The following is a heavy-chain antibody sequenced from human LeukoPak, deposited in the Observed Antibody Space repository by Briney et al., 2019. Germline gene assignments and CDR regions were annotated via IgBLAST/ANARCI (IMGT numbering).Heavy chain of an antibody. D-gene: IGHD2-15*01. CDR3: ARDRGYCSGGRCYTVFDY. CDR2: IKEDGSEE. J-gene: IGHJ4*02. CDR1: RFALRQYW. V-gene: IGHV3-7*05. Sequence: PAGALRLSCAASRFALRQYWMGWVRLAPGKGLEWVAHIKEDGSEEYYVDSVRGRFTISRDNAKASLYLQINSLRDEDTAVYYCARDRGYCSGGRCYTVFDYWGQGTLVTVSS.